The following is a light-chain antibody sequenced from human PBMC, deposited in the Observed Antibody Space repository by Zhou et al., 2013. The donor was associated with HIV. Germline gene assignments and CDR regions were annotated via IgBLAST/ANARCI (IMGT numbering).Light chain of an antibody. CDR1: QSIRNF. J-gene: IGKJ1*01. CDR2: AAS. V-gene: IGKV1-39*01. CDR3: QQSYTTPWT. Sequence: DIQMTQSPSSLSASIGDRVTITCRASQSIRNFLNWYQQRPGKPPKLLIYAASSLQSGVPSRFSGSGSGTDFTLTISSLQPEDSATYFCQQSYTTPWTFGQGTKVEI.